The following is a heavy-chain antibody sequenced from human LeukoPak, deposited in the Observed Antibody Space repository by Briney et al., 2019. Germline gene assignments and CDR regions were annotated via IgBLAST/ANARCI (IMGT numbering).Heavy chain of an antibody. CDR3: ARRAGYSYGALPDY. Sequence: GGSLRLSCAASGFTFSSYGMHWVRQAPGKGLEWVAVIWYDGSNKYYADSVKGRFTISRDNSKNTLYLQMNSLRAEDTAVYYCARRAGYSYGALPDYWGQGTLVTVSS. V-gene: IGHV3-33*01. J-gene: IGHJ4*02. CDR1: GFTFSSYG. CDR2: IWYDGSNK. D-gene: IGHD5-18*01.